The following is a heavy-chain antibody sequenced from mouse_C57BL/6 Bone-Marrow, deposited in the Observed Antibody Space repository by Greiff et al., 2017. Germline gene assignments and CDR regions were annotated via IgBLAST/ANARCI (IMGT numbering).Heavy chain of an antibody. CDR3: ARGGTTVPSYWYFDV. V-gene: IGHV3-8*01. CDR1: GYSITSDY. J-gene: IGHJ1*03. Sequence: EVQLQQSGPGLAKPSQTLSLTCSVTGYSITSDYWNWIRKFPGNKLEYMGYISYSGSTYYNPSLKSRISITRYTSKNQYYLQLNSVTTEDTATYYCARGGTTVPSYWYFDVWGTGTTVTVSS. D-gene: IGHD1-1*01. CDR2: ISYSGST.